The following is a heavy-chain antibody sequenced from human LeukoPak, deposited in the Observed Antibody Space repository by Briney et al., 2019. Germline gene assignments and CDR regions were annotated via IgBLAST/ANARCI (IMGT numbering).Heavy chain of an antibody. CDR3: ARKAYGLDV. V-gene: IGHV3-7*03. Sequence: GGSLRLSCAPSGFTSSSYWMSWVRQAPGKGREWVANIKQDGSEKYYVDSVKGRFTISRDNGKNSLYLQMNSLRAEDTAVYYCARKAYGLDVWGKGTTVTVSS. CDR1: GFTSSSYW. J-gene: IGHJ6*04. CDR2: IKQDGSEK.